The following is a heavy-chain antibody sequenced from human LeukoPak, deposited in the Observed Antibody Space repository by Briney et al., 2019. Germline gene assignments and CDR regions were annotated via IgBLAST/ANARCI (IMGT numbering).Heavy chain of an antibody. V-gene: IGHV1-69*04. Sequence: SVKVSCKASGGTFSSYAISWVRQAPGQGLEWMGRIIPIIGIANYAQKFQGRVTITADKSTSTAYMELSSLRPEDTAVYYCARDGHTAMVLPLPLNYWGQGTLVTVSS. D-gene: IGHD5-18*01. CDR1: GGTFSSYA. J-gene: IGHJ4*02. CDR3: ARDGHTAMVLPLPLNY. CDR2: IIPIIGIA.